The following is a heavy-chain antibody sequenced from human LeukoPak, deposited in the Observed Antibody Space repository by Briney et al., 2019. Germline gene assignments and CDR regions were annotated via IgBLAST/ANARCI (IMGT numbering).Heavy chain of an antibody. J-gene: IGHJ4*02. CDR2: MNPNSGNT. CDR3: ARGPNWNAGIYYLHY. CDR1: GDTFTSYD. V-gene: IGHV1-8*01. Sequence: ASVKVSCKASGDTFTSYDINWVRQATGQGLEWMGWMNPNSGNTGYAQKFQGRVTMTRDTSISTAYMELSSLRSEDTAVYYCARGPNWNAGIYYLHYWAQGTLVTVSS. D-gene: IGHD1-1*01.